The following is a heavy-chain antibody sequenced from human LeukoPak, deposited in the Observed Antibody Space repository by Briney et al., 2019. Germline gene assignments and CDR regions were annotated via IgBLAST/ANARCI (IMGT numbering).Heavy chain of an antibody. Sequence: PGRSLRLSCAASGFTLSSYGMHWVRQAPGKGLEWVAVISYDGSNKYYADSVKGRFTISRDNSKNTLYLQMNSLRAEDTAVYYCASDCGGDCYSLDYWGQGTLVTVSS. CDR3: ASDCGGDCYSLDY. D-gene: IGHD2-21*02. J-gene: IGHJ4*02. CDR1: GFTLSSYG. V-gene: IGHV3-30*03. CDR2: ISYDGSNK.